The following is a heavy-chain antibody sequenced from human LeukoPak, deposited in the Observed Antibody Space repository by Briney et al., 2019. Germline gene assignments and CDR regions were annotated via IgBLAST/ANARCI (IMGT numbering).Heavy chain of an antibody. D-gene: IGHD2-2*01. CDR2: INHSGST. J-gene: IGHJ4*02. CDR3: ARGLPRGSTRIPGY. V-gene: IGHV4-34*01. CDR1: GGSFSGYY. Sequence: SETLSLICAVYGGSFSGYYWSWIRQPPGKGLEWIGEINHSGSTNYNPSLKSRVTISVDTSKNQFSLKLSSVTAADTAVYYCARGLPRGSTRIPGYWGQGTLVTVSS.